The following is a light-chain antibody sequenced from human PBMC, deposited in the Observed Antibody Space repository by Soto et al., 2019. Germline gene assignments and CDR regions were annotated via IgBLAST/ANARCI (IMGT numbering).Light chain of an antibody. CDR3: SSYTSNSTVI. CDR2: EVS. J-gene: IGLJ2*01. V-gene: IGLV2-14*01. CDR1: SSDVGGYNY. Sequence: QSVLTQSASVSGSPGQSITFSCTGTSSDVGGYNYVSWYQQHPGKAPKLMIYEVSNRPSGVSNRFSGSKSGNTASLTISGVQAEDEGDYYCSSYTSNSTVIFGGGTKVTVL.